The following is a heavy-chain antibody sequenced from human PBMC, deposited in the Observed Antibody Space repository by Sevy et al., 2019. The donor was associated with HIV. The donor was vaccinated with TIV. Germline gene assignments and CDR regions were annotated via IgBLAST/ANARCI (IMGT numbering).Heavy chain of an antibody. D-gene: IGHD3-10*01. J-gene: IGHJ4*02. CDR1: GFTFNSHA. CDR3: AKSSLTDGDYHFDF. Sequence: GGSLRLSCEASGFTFNSHAMTWVRQAPGKGLEWVSAISGSGDSKYYAGSVKGRVTISRDNSKNIMYLQMTSLGADDTAVYYCAKSSLTDGDYHFDFWGQGTVVTVSS. V-gene: IGHV3-23*01. CDR2: ISGSGDSK.